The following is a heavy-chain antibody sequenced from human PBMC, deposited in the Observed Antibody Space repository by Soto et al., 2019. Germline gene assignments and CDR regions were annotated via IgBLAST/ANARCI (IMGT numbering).Heavy chain of an antibody. CDR3: ARANGSFRYFDWSSRARYFDY. J-gene: IGHJ4*02. V-gene: IGHV4-4*02. Sequence: QVQLQESGPGLVKPSGTLSLTCAVSGGSISGSIWWSWVRQPPAKGLEWIGEIYHSGSTNYNPSLKSRVTISVDKSKNQFSLKLSSVTAADTAVYYCARANGSFRYFDWSSRARYFDYWGQGTLVTVSS. D-gene: IGHD3-9*01. CDR1: GGSISGSIW. CDR2: IYHSGST.